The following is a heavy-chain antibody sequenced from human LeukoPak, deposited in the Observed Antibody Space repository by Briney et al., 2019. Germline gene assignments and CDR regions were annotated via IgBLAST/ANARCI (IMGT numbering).Heavy chain of an antibody. J-gene: IGHJ6*03. CDR3: ASSAPEWLLPNYYMDV. Sequence: GASVEVSCKASGGTFSSYTISWVRQAPGQGLEWMGGIIPIFGTANYAQKFQGRVTITADESTSTAYMELSSLRSEDTAVYYCASSAPEWLLPNYYMDVWGKGTTVTVSS. CDR2: IIPIFGTA. CDR1: GGTFSSYT. V-gene: IGHV1-69*13. D-gene: IGHD3-22*01.